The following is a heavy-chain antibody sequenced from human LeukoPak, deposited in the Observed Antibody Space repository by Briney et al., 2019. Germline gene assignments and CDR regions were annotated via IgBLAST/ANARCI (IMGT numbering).Heavy chain of an antibody. J-gene: IGHJ4*02. V-gene: IGHV3-21*01. CDR2: TISNNNYK. CDR1: GFTFSSYG. D-gene: IGHD3-3*01. Sequence: PGGSLRLSCAASGFTFSSYGMHWVRQAPGKGLEWVSSTISNNNYKYYADSVKGRFTISRDDAKNSLYLQMDSLRAEDTAVYYCARALGDDFWSGYSDSWGQGTLVTVSS. CDR3: ARALGDDFWSGYSDS.